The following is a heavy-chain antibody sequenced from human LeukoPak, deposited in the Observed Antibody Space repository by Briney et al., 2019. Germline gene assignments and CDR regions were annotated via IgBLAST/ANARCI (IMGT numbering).Heavy chain of an antibody. D-gene: IGHD1-20*01. CDR1: GGSFSGYY. J-gene: IGHJ5*02. Sequence: SETLSLTCAVYGGSFSGYYWSWIRQPPGKGLEWIGEINHSGSTYYNPSLKSRVTISVDRSKNQFSLKLSSVTAADTAVYYCARVTSMRWFDPWGQGTLVTVSS. CDR2: INHSGST. CDR3: ARVTSMRWFDP. V-gene: IGHV4-34*01.